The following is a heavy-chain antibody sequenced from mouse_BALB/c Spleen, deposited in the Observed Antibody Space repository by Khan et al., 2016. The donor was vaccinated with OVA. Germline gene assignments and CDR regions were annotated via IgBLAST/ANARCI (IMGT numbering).Heavy chain of an antibody. CDR3: AGSGRCAY. D-gene: IGHD1-3*01. Sequence: QVQLQQSGAELVRPGVSVKISCKGSGYTFTDYAMHWVKQSHAKSLEWIGVISTYYGDADYTQRFQGKASMTVDKSSSTAYLELARLTSEDSAIYCWAGSGRCAYWGQGTLVTVSA. CDR1: GYTFTDYA. J-gene: IGHJ3*01. V-gene: IGHV1S137*01. CDR2: ISTYYGDA.